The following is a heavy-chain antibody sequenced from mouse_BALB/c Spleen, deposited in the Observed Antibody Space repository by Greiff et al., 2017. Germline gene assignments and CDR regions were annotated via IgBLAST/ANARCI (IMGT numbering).Heavy chain of an antibody. J-gene: IGHJ4*01. V-gene: IGHV5-17*02. CDR3: ARWLGRGAMDY. D-gene: IGHD4-1*01. Sequence: EVKLMESGGGLVQPGGSRKLSCAASGFTFSSFGMHWVRQAPEKGLEWVAYISSGSSTIYYADTVKGRFTISRDNPKNTLFLQMTSLRSEDTAMYYCARWLGRGAMDYRGQGTSVTVSS. CDR1: GFTFSSFG. CDR2: ISSGSSTI.